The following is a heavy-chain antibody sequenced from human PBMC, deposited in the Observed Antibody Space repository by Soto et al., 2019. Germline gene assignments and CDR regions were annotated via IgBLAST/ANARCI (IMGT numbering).Heavy chain of an antibody. CDR3: ARNYYDSRGYYYYYYGMDV. D-gene: IGHD3-22*01. V-gene: IGHV5-51*01. J-gene: IGHJ6*02. Sequence: GESLKISCKGSGYSFTNYWISWVLQIPGKGLEWMGIIYPGNSDTNYGPSFQGHVTISADKSISTAYLQWSSLKASDTAMYYCARNYYDSRGYYYYYYGMDVWGQGTTVTVSS. CDR1: GYSFTNYW. CDR2: IYPGNSDT.